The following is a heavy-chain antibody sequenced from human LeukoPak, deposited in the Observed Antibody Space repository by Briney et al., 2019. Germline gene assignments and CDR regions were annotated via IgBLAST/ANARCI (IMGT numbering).Heavy chain of an antibody. CDR3: ARERYQLLPY. Sequence: AGGYLRLSCAASGFTFSSYAMHWVRQAPGKGLEWVAVISYDGSNKYYADSVKGRFTISRDNAKNSLYLQMNSLRAEDTAVYYCARERYQLLPYWGQGTLVTVSS. V-gene: IGHV3-30*04. J-gene: IGHJ4*02. CDR2: ISYDGSNK. CDR1: GFTFSSYA. D-gene: IGHD2-2*01.